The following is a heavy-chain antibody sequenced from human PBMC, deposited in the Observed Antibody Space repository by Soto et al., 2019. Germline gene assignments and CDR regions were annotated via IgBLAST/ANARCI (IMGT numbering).Heavy chain of an antibody. CDR3: ARRYGPGFDY. CDR2: IYYSGST. J-gene: IGHJ4*02. D-gene: IGHD4-17*01. V-gene: IGHV4-59*08. Sequence: SETLSLTCTVSGGSIRSYYWSWIRQPPGKGLEWIGYIYYSGSTTYNPSLKSRVTISVDTSKNQFSLELNSVTAADTAVYYCARRYGPGFDYWGQGTLVTVSS. CDR1: GGSIRSYY.